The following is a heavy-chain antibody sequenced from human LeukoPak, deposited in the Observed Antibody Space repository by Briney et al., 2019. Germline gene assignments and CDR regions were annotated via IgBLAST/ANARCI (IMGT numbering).Heavy chain of an antibody. CDR1: GFTFSNYG. CDR2: ISDSGGDT. J-gene: IGHJ4*02. D-gene: IGHD1-26*01. Sequence: GGSLRLSCATSGFTFSNYGMSWVCQAPGKGLEWVSAISDSGGDTYYADSVKGRFTISRDNSKNTLFLQMNSLIAEDTAVYYCAKDPVGATPFDYWGQGSLVTVSS. CDR3: AKDPVGATPFDY. V-gene: IGHV3-23*01.